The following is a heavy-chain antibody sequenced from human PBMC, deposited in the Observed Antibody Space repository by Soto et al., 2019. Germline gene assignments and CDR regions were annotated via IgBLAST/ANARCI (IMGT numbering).Heavy chain of an antibody. CDR2: IYYSGST. D-gene: IGHD6-6*01. CDR1: YGSIINISYY. J-gene: IGHJ5*02. V-gene: IGHV4-39*01. CDR3: ARLSIAAGETCFAP. Sequence: SQTQSLPYTVSYGSIINISYYCVCIHQPPGKGLEWIGSIYYSGSTYYNPSLKSRVTISVDTSKNQFSLKLSSVTAADTAVYYCARLSIAAGETCFAPRGQGTLVTVAS.